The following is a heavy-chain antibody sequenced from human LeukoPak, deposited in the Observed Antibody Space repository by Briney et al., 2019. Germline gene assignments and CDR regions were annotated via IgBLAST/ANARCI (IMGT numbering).Heavy chain of an antibody. V-gene: IGHV4-59*01. Sequence: PSETLSLTCTVSGGSISNYYWSWIRQSPGTGLEWIGYIYYSGSTNYNPSLKSRVTISVDTSKNQFSLKLSSVTAADTAVYYCARVDYYDSSGYYIDYWGQGTLVTVSS. J-gene: IGHJ4*02. CDR3: ARVDYYDSSGYYIDY. CDR1: GGSISNYY. CDR2: IYYSGST. D-gene: IGHD3-22*01.